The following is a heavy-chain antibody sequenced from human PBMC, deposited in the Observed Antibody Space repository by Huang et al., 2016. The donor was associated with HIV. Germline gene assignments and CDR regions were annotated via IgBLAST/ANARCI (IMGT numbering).Heavy chain of an antibody. CDR1: GYTFSSHA. CDR3: ARDPLDIRRHFDF. J-gene: IGHJ4*02. D-gene: IGHD3-3*01. CDR2: IKGGNGDT. Sequence: QVQLVQSGAEVKKPGTSVKVSCKTSGYTFSSHALHWLRQAPGQRPEWMGWIKGGNGDTKYSQKFQGRVTITRDTSANIGYMELNSLLSEDTAVYYCARDPLDIRRHFDFWGQGSLVTVSS. V-gene: IGHV1-3*01.